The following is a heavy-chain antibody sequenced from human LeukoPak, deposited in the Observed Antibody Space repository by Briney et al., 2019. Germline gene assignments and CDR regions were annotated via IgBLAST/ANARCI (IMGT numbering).Heavy chain of an antibody. Sequence: GGSLRLSCAASGFSVRTTYMSWVRQAPGKGLEWVSTISNSDFSTYYADSVKGRFTISRDNSENTLYLQMNSLRAEDTALYYCAKATGYLLWGQGTLVTVSS. CDR3: AKATGYLL. D-gene: IGHD5-18*01. CDR2: ISNSDFST. V-gene: IGHV3-23*01. CDR1: GFSVRTTY. J-gene: IGHJ4*02.